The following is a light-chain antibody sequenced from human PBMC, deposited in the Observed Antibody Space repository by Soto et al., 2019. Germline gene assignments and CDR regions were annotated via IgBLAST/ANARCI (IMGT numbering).Light chain of an antibody. J-gene: IGKJ1*01. CDR3: QQYMSAVT. CDR2: GAS. Sequence: EIVLTQSPGSLSLSPGERATLSCRASQSVDSTFFAWYQKKPGQAPRLLIYGASKRATGVPDRFSGSGSGTDFTHTSSRLEPEDFAVYYCQQYMSAVTFGQGTKVEI. V-gene: IGKV3-20*01. CDR1: QSVDSTF.